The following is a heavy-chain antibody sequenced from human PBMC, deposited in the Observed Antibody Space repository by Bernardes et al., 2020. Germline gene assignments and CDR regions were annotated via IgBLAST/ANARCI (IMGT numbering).Heavy chain of an antibody. V-gene: IGHV4-34*01. J-gene: IGHJ5*02. Sequence: SETLSLTCAVYGGSFSGYYWSWIRQPPGKGLEWIGEINHSGSTNYNPSLKSRVTISVDTSKNQFSLKLSSVTAADTAVYYCARGPPPLYIVVVPAALFDPWGQGTLVTVSS. CDR3: ARGPPPLYIVVVPAALFDP. CDR2: INHSGST. CDR1: GGSFSGYY. D-gene: IGHD2-2*01.